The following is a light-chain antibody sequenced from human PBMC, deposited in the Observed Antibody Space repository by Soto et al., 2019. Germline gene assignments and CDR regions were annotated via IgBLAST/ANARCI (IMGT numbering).Light chain of an antibody. Sequence: EFVLTQSPGTLSLSPGERATLSCRASQTVRNNYLAWYQQKPGQAPRLLIYDASSRATGILDRFSGGGSGTDFTLTISRLEPEDFAVYYCQQYTTSPFTFGPGTKVDIK. CDR2: DAS. CDR3: QQYTTSPFT. CDR1: QTVRNNY. V-gene: IGKV3-20*01. J-gene: IGKJ3*01.